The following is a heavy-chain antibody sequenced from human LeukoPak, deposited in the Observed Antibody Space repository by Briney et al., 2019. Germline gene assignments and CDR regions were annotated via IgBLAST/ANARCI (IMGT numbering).Heavy chain of an antibody. CDR2: ISYDGSNK. V-gene: IGHV3-30*18. J-gene: IGHJ4*02. Sequence: GGSLRLSCAASGFTFSSYGMQWVRQAPGKGLEWVAVISYDGSNKYYADSVKGRFTISRDNSKNTLDLLMNSLRTEDTAVYYCAKFLPPFDYWGQGTLVTVSS. CDR3: AKFLPPFDY. CDR1: GFTFSSYG.